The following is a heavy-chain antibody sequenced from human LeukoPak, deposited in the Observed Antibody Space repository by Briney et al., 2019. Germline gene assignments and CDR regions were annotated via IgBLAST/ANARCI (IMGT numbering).Heavy chain of an antibody. V-gene: IGHV3-48*04. CDR1: GFTFSSYS. D-gene: IGHD6-19*01. CDR3: ARGPPYSSGWYVDY. Sequence: PGGSLRLSCAASGFTFSSYSMNWVRQAPGKGLEWVSYISSSGSTIYYADSVKGRFTISRDNAKNSLYLQMNSLRAEDTAVYYCARGPPYSSGWYVDYWGQGTLVTVSS. J-gene: IGHJ4*02. CDR2: ISSSGSTI.